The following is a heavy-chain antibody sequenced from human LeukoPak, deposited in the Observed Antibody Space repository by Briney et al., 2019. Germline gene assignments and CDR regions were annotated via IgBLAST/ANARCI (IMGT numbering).Heavy chain of an antibody. CDR3: ARFPVVPAAVGYWFDP. D-gene: IGHD2-2*01. J-gene: IGHJ5*02. Sequence: SETLSLTCTVSGGSISSYYWGWIRQPPGKGLEWIGSIYYSGSTYYNPSLKSRVTISVDTSKNQFSLKLSSVTAADTAVYYCARFPVVPAAVGYWFDPWGQGTLVTVSS. CDR2: IYYSGST. V-gene: IGHV4-39*07. CDR1: GGSISSYY.